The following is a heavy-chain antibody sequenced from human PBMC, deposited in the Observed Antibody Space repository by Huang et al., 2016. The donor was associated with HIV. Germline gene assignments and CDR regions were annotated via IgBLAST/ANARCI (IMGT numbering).Heavy chain of an antibody. Sequence: QVQLVESGGGVVQPGRSLRLSCVASGFSFSNYAVHWVRQAPGKGRGGVGGRSYEGTRKYYADSVKGRLTVSRDNSKNTAYVQMNNPRGGDTAVYYCARAPEFGNYEFDQWGLGTLVTVSS. CDR2: RSYEGTRK. D-gene: IGHD4-4*01. CDR3: ARAPEFGNYEFDQ. V-gene: IGHV3-30-3*01. CDR1: GFSFSNYA. J-gene: IGHJ4*02.